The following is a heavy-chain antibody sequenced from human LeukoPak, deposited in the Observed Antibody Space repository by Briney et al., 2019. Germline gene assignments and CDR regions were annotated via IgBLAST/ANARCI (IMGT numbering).Heavy chain of an antibody. D-gene: IGHD3-10*01. V-gene: IGHV1-18*01. Sequence: GASVKVSCKASGYTFTSYGISWVRQAPGQGLEWMGWISAYNGNTNYAQKLQGRVTMTTDTSTSTAYMELRSLRPDDTAVYYCAREPRSFYYGSGSTLTAFDYWGQGTLVTVSS. CDR1: GYTFTSYG. J-gene: IGHJ4*02. CDR2: ISAYNGNT. CDR3: AREPRSFYYGSGSTLTAFDY.